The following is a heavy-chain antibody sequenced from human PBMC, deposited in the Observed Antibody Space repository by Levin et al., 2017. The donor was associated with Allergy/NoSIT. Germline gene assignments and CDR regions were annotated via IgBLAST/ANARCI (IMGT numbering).Heavy chain of an antibody. V-gene: IGHV4-59*08. CDR3: ASQRGWSSFYAFDI. J-gene: IGHJ3*02. Sequence: SETLSLTCTVSGGSIYKFYWSWIRQSPGRGLEWLGYVYYRGNTKYNPSLENRLTISVDTSKNQFSLRLRSVTAADTAVYYCASQRGWSSFYAFDIWGQGTMVTVSS. D-gene: IGHD6-19*01. CDR1: GGSIYKFY. CDR2: VYYRGNT.